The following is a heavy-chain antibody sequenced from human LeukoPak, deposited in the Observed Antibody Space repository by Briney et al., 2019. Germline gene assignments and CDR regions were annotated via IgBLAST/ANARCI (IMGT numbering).Heavy chain of an antibody. V-gene: IGHV3-21*01. CDR2: ISSSSYI. J-gene: IGHJ4*02. D-gene: IGHD1-26*01. Sequence: KSGGSLRLSCAASGFTFSSYSMNWVRQAPGKGLEWVSSISSSSYIYYADSVKGRFTISRDNAKNSLYLQMNSLRAEDTAVYYCAKDKVVGATRGYYFDYWGQGTLVTVSS. CDR3: AKDKVVGATRGYYFDY. CDR1: GFTFSSYS.